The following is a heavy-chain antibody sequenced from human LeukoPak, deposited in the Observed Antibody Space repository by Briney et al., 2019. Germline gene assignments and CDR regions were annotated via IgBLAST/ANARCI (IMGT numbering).Heavy chain of an antibody. CDR3: AKEHNSGWPTFDS. CDR2: IRRDGTYT. Sequence: GGSLRLSCAASGFTFNGYSMHWVRQGPGKGLDRVSLIRRDGTYTLYADSVKGRFTISRDNSKNSLYLQMNSLRTEDTALYYCAKEHNSGWPTFDSWGQGTLVTVSS. CDR1: GFTFNGYS. J-gene: IGHJ4*02. V-gene: IGHV3-43*01. D-gene: IGHD6-19*01.